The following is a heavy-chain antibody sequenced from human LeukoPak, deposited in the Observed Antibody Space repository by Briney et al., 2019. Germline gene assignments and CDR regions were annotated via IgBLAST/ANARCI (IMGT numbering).Heavy chain of an antibody. J-gene: IGHJ2*01. Sequence: PGGSLRLFCAASGFTFSSYGMHWVRQAPGKGLEWVAFIRYDGSNKYYADSVKGRFTISRDNSKNTLYLQMNSLRAEDTAVYYCARERGITYYYDSSGPFDLWGRGTLVIVSS. V-gene: IGHV3-30*02. CDR2: IRYDGSNK. CDR1: GFTFSSYG. D-gene: IGHD3-22*01. CDR3: ARERGITYYYDSSGPFDL.